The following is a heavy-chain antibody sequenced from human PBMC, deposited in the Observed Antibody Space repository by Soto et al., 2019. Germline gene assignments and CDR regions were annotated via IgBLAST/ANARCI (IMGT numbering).Heavy chain of an antibody. D-gene: IGHD6-19*01. CDR2: ISSSSSYI. CDR3: ARGYSSGAHAFDI. V-gene: IGHV3-21*01. J-gene: IGHJ3*02. CDR1: GFTFSSYS. Sequence: PGGSLRLSCAASGFTFSSYSMNWVRQAPGKGLEWVSSISSSSSYIYYADSVKGRFTISRDNAKNSLYLQMNSLRAEDTAVYYCARGYSSGAHAFDIWGQGTMVTFSS.